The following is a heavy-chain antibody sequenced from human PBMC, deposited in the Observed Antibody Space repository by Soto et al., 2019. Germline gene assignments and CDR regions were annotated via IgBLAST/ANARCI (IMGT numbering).Heavy chain of an antibody. Sequence: SEPLSLTCAVSGGSISSSNCWSWVRQPPGKGLEWIGEIYHSGSTNYNPSLKSRVTISVDKSKNQFSLKLSSVTAADTAVYYCAGASTWHPGAFDIWGQGTTVTVSS. D-gene: IGHD5-12*01. V-gene: IGHV4-4*02. CDR3: AGASTWHPGAFDI. CDR2: IYHSGST. J-gene: IGHJ3*02. CDR1: GGSISSSNC.